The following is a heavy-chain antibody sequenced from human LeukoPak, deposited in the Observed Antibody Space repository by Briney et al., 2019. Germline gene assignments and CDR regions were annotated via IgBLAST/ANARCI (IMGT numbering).Heavy chain of an antibody. CDR2: IYYSGST. V-gene: IGHV4-39*01. Sequence: SETLSLTCTVSGGSISSSSYYWGWIRQPPGKGLEWIGSIYYSGSTYYNPSLKSRVTISVDTSKNQFSLKLSSVTAAETAVYHCTTHFVPMAPSWIDPSGQGTLVTVSS. CDR1: GGSISSSSYY. CDR3: TTHFVPMAPSWIDP. D-gene: IGHD3-10*01. J-gene: IGHJ5*02.